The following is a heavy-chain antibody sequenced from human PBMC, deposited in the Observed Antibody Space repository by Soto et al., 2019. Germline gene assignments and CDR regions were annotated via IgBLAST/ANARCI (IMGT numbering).Heavy chain of an antibody. CDR2: ISSSSSYI. J-gene: IGHJ3*01. Sequence: PGGSLRLSCAASGFTFSSYSMNWVRQAPGKGLEWVSSISSSSSYIYYADSVKGRFTISRDNAKNSLYLQMNSLRAEDTAVYYCATPFILITGTTDPRGVLDFGGQGTMVPGSS. CDR3: ATPFILITGTTDPRGVLDF. D-gene: IGHD1-7*01. V-gene: IGHV3-21*01. CDR1: GFTFSSYS.